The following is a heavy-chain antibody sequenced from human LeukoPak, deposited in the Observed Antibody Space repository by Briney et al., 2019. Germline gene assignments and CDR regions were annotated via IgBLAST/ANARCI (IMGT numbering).Heavy chain of an antibody. D-gene: IGHD2-2*01. CDR2: IYHSGSI. J-gene: IGHJ4*02. Sequence: KTSETLSLTCTVSGYSISSGYYWGWIRQPPGKGLEWIGSIYHSGSIYYNPSLKSRVTISVDTSKNQFSLKLSSVTAADTAVYYCASHWCSTSCSQDYWGQGTLVTVSS. CDR1: GYSISSGYY. V-gene: IGHV4-38-2*02. CDR3: ASHWCSTSCSQDY.